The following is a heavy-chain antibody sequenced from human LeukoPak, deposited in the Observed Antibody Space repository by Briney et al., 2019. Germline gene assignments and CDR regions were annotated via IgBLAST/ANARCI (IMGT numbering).Heavy chain of an antibody. CDR3: AREAAVAGTPHAFDI. V-gene: IGHV1-69*04. CDR1: GGTFSSYA. CDR2: IIPILGIA. D-gene: IGHD6-19*01. Sequence: GASVKVSCKASGGTFSSYAISWVRQAPGQGLEWMGRIIPILGIANYAQKFQGRVTITADKSTSTAYMELSSLRSEDTAVYYCAREAAVAGTPHAFDIWGQGTMVTVSS. J-gene: IGHJ3*02.